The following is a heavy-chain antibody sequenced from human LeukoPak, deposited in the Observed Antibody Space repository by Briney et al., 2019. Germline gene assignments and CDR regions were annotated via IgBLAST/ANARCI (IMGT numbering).Heavy chain of an antibody. CDR1: GGTFSSYA. V-gene: IGHV1-69*13. CDR3: ARDQYDSSGYFDP. CDR2: IIPTFGTA. Sequence: GASVKVSCKASGGTFSSYAISWVRQAPGQGLEWMGGIIPTFGTANYAQKFQGRVTITADESTSTAYMELSSLRSEDTAVYYCARDQYDSSGYFDPWGQGTLVTVSS. D-gene: IGHD3-22*01. J-gene: IGHJ5*02.